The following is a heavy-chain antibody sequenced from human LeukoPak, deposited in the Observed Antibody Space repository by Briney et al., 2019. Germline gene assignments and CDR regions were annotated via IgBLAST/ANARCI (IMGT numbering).Heavy chain of an antibody. Sequence: ASVKVSCKASGYTFTSYGISWVRQAPGQGLEWMGWISAYNGNTNYAQKLQGRVTMTTDTSTSTAYMELRSLRSDGTAVYYCARDLCTNGVCLPMDVWGQGTTVTVSS. V-gene: IGHV1-18*01. D-gene: IGHD2-8*01. CDR3: ARDLCTNGVCLPMDV. J-gene: IGHJ6*02. CDR1: GYTFTSYG. CDR2: ISAYNGNT.